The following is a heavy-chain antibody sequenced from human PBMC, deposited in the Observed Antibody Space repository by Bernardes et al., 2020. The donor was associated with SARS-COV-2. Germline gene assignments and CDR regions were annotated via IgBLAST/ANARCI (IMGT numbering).Heavy chain of an antibody. Sequence: GGSLRLSCEVSGFNFSRYDMHWVRQATGKGLEWVSTIGAAGDTYYPGSVKGRFTISRENARNSLYLQMNSLRAGDTALYYCARAPSSSWDSGHSYYVMDVWGQGTTVSVS. CDR1: GFNFSRYD. J-gene: IGHJ6*02. D-gene: IGHD6-13*01. CDR3: ARAPSSSWDSGHSYYVMDV. V-gene: IGHV3-13*01. CDR2: IGAAGDT.